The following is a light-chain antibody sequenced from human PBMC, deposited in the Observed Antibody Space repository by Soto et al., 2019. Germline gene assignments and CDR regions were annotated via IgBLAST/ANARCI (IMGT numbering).Light chain of an antibody. CDR3: LQHSTFPFT. Sequence: AIQMTQSPSSLSASVGYRVTITCRASQDIGNDLAWYQQKPGKAPQNLISAASSLLSGVPSRFSGSGSGTYFTLTVICLQPEEFVTSFCLQHSTFPFTFGQGTKLRVK. J-gene: IGKJ2*01. CDR2: AAS. CDR1: QDIGND. V-gene: IGKV1-6*01.